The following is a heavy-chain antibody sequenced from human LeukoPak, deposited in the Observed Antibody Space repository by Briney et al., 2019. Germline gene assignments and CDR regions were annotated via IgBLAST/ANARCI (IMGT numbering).Heavy chain of an antibody. Sequence: MPSQTLSLTCTVSGGSISSGGYYWSRIRQHPGXXXXXXXXIYYSGSTYYNPSLKSRVTISVDTSKNQFSLKLSSVTAADTAVYYCASYCGGDCYLIEPTYYFDYWGQGTLVTVSS. CDR1: GGSISSGGYY. V-gene: IGHV4-31*03. CDR3: ASYCGGDCYLIEPTYYFDY. CDR2: IYYSGST. D-gene: IGHD2-21*02. J-gene: IGHJ4*02.